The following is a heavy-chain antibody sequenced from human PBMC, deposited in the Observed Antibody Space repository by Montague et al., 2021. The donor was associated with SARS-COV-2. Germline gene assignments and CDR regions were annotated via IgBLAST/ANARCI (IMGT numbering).Heavy chain of an antibody. Sequence: SETLSLTCSVSGASITSESCVWIRQTPGGGLQWIAYVYDTGITGYHPSLKSRTTIAVDTSKNQLSLNVRSMTAADTAAYFCARERSGSDVFDLWGRGTAVTVSS. CDR1: GASITSES. CDR3: ARERSGSDVFDL. D-gene: IGHD3-10*01. V-gene: IGHV4-59*01. CDR2: VYDTGIT. J-gene: IGHJ3*01.